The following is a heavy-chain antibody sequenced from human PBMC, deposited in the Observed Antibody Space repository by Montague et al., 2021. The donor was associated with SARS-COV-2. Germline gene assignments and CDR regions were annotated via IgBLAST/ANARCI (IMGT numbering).Heavy chain of an antibody. Sequence: TLSLTCTVSGGSINSGNYYWSWIRQPAGKGLEWIGRIYTSGSTNYNPSLKSRVTISVDTSKNQFSLKLNSVTAADTAVYYCARDLVGAYYFDYWGQGTLVTASS. CDR1: GGSINSGNYY. CDR3: ARDLVGAYYFDY. J-gene: IGHJ4*02. V-gene: IGHV4-61*02. D-gene: IGHD2-8*02. CDR2: IYTSGST.